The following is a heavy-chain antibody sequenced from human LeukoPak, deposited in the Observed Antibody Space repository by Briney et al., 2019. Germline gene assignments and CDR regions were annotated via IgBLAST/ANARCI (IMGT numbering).Heavy chain of an antibody. CDR1: GGSISSSSYY. D-gene: IGHD2-21*02. J-gene: IGHJ5*02. CDR3: ARKLAYCGGDCYPFDP. Sequence: RPSETLSLTCTVSGGSISSSSYYWGWIRQPPGKGLEWIGSIYYSGSTYYNPSLKSRVTISVDTSENQFSLKLSSVTAADTAVYYCARKLAYCGGDCYPFDPWGQGTLVTVSS. V-gene: IGHV4-39*07. CDR2: IYYSGST.